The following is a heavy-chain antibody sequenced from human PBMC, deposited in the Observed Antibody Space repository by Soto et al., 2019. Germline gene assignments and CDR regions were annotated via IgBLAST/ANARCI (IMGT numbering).Heavy chain of an antibody. CDR3: ALGYYGSGSYLEVLTSYYYYGMDV. D-gene: IGHD3-10*01. J-gene: IGHJ6*02. CDR2: ISAYNGNT. Sequence: ASVKVSCKASGYTFTSYGISWVRQAPGQGLEWMGRISAYNGNTNYAQKLQGRVTMTTDTSTSTAYMELRSLRSDDTAVYYCALGYYGSGSYLEVLTSYYYYGMDVWGQGTTVTVSS. CDR1: GYTFTSYG. V-gene: IGHV1-18*01.